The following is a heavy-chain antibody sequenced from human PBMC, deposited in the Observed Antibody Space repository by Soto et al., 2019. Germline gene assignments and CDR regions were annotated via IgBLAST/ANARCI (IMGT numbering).Heavy chain of an antibody. V-gene: IGHV2-5*02. D-gene: IGHD2-15*01. Sequence: QITLKESGPTLVKPTQPLTLTCTFSGFSLSTSGVGVGWIRQPPGKALEWLALIYWDDDKRYSPSLKSRLTITKDTSKNQVVLTMTNMDPVDTATYYCARGDFCSGGSCYPNYFDYWGQGTLVTVSS. J-gene: IGHJ4*02. CDR2: IYWDDDK. CDR3: ARGDFCSGGSCYPNYFDY. CDR1: GFSLSTSGVG.